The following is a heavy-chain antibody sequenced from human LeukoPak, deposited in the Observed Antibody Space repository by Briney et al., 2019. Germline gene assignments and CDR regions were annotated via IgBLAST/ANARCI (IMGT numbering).Heavy chain of an antibody. V-gene: IGHV4-61*02. CDR2: IYTSGST. CDR1: GGSISSGSYY. J-gene: IGHJ4*02. CDR3: ARDGTYCSSTSCYSTPFDY. D-gene: IGHD2-2*01. Sequence: PSQTLSLTCTVSGGSISSGSYYWSWIRQPAGKGLEWIGRIYTSGSTNYNPSLKSRVTISVDTSKNQFSLKLSSVTAADTAVYYCARDGTYCSSTSCYSTPFDYWGQGTLVTVSS.